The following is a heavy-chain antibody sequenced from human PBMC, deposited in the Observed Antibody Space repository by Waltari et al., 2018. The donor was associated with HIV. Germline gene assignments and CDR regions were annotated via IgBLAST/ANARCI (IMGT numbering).Heavy chain of an antibody. CDR3: ARVRITGAADF. CDR1: GSFTASYY. J-gene: IGHJ4*02. V-gene: IGHV4-59*01. CDR2: IHYSGST. Sequence: QVQLPESGPGLVKPSETLSLTCTVSGSFTASYYWSWIRQPPGKALEWIGYIHYSGSTTYNPSLKSRVTISLDRSRDQFSLTLGSVIAADTAIYYCARVRITGAADFWGQGTLVTVSS. D-gene: IGHD1-20*01.